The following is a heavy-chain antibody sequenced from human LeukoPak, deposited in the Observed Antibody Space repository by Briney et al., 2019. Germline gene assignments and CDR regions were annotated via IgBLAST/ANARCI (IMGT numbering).Heavy chain of an antibody. D-gene: IGHD3-10*01. V-gene: IGHV1-2*02. J-gene: IGHJ4*02. Sequence: ASVKVSCKASGYTFTGYCIHWVRQAPGQGLEWMGWINPNSGGTNYAQKSQGRVTMTRDTSISTAYMELSRLRSDDTAVYYCARDGVGRESDVWCGSRYGSGSYPSWWGQGTLVTVSS. CDR2: INPNSGGT. CDR3: ARDGVGRESDVWCGSRYGSGSYPSW. CDR1: GYTFTGYC.